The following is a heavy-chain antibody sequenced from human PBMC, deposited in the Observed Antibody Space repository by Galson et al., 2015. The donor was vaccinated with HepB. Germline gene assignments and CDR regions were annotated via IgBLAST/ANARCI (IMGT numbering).Heavy chain of an antibody. J-gene: IGHJ6*02. CDR1: GGTFSNHV. Sequence: SVKVSCKASGGTFSNHVINWVRQAPGQGLEWMGGIIPMFGEPRHAQKFQDRITLSADASTSTAYMEVTSLQSADTAVYHCARGNYGMDVWGQGTTVIVSS. CDR2: IIPMFGEP. CDR3: ARGNYGMDV. V-gene: IGHV1-69*13.